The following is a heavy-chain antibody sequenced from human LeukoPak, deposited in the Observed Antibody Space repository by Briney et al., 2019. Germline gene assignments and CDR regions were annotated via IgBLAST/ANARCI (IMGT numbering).Heavy chain of an antibody. J-gene: IGHJ4*02. CDR3: ARAPIIPFTYSSPYDY. Sequence: ASVKVSCKASGGTFARYALHWVRQAPEQRLEWMGGINAGNGNTKYSQKFQGRVTINRDTSASTAYMELSSLRSEDTAVYYCARAPIIPFTYSSPYDYWGQGTLVTVSS. CDR2: INAGNGNT. CDR1: GGTFARYA. D-gene: IGHD6-6*01. V-gene: IGHV1-3*01.